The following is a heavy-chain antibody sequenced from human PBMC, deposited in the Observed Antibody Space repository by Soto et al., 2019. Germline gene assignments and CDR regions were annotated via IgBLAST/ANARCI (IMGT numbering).Heavy chain of an antibody. V-gene: IGHV1-18*01. D-gene: IGHD3-9*01. CDR1: GYTFGHFD. Sequence: QVQLVQSGAEVKKPGDSVKVSCKASGYTFGHFDITGVRQAPGQRLEWMGAISPHNRNTNYAEKFRGRVTMTTETSTTTAYIELRRLRSEDTAFYYCARDEGGYDILTGYYKANHFDQWGQGALVTVSS. CDR3: ARDEGGYDILTGYYKANHFDQ. CDR2: ISPHNRNT. J-gene: IGHJ4*02.